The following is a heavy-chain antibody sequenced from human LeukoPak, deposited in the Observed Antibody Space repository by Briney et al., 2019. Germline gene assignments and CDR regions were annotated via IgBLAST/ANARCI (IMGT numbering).Heavy chain of an antibody. CDR1: GGSISSYY. CDR2: INHSGST. D-gene: IGHD3-10*01. CDR3: ARGQYYYGSGSYGY. Sequence: PSETLSLTCTVSGGSISSYYWSWIRQPPGKGLEWIGEINHSGSTNYNPSLKSRVTIPVDTSKNQFSLKLSSVTAADTAVYYCARGQYYYGSGSYGYWGQGTLVTVSS. J-gene: IGHJ4*02. V-gene: IGHV4-34*01.